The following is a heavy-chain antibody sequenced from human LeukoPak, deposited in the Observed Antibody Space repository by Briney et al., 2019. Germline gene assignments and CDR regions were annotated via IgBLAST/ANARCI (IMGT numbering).Heavy chain of an antibody. J-gene: IGHJ4*02. CDR2: ISYDGSNK. D-gene: IGHD2-2*01. V-gene: IGHV3-30*18. CDR1: GFIFSSYG. CDR3: AKENSPFVVVPAATTVAY. Sequence: GRSLRLSCAASGFIFSSYGMHWVRQAPGKGLEWVAVISYDGSNKYYADSVKGRFTISRDNSKNTLYLQMNSLRAEDTAVYYCAKENSPFVVVPAATTVAYWGQGTLVTVSS.